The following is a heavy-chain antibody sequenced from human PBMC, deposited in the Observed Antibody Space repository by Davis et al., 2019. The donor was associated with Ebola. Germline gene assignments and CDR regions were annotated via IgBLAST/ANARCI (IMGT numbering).Heavy chain of an antibody. CDR3: ARDDWNQNWFDP. CDR1: GYTFTSYG. CDR2: IIPILDTT. J-gene: IGHJ5*02. Sequence: SVKVSCKASGYTFTSYGISWVRQAPGQGLEWMGGIIPILDTTNYAQKFQGRVTITADKSTSTAYMELSSLRSEDTAVYYCARDDWNQNWFDPWGQGTLVTVSS. D-gene: IGHD1-1*01. V-gene: IGHV1-69*10.